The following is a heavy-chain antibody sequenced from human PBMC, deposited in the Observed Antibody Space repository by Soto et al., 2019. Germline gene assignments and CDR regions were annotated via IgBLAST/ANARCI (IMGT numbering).Heavy chain of an antibody. J-gene: IGHJ5*02. CDR3: ARDHMLAPNWLTP. V-gene: IGHV1-18*04. D-gene: IGHD3-10*02. CDR2: ISGYNGNT. CDR1: CYMFNYDA. Sequence: ASVKVSCKASCYMFNYDAISWVRQAPGQGLEWMGWISGYNGNTKYAQKFQGRVTMTTDTSTSTAHMELRSLRSDDTAFYYCARDHMLAPNWLTPWGQGTLVTVSS.